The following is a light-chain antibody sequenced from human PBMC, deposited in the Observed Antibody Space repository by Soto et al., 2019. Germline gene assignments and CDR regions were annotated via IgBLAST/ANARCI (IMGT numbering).Light chain of an antibody. J-gene: IGKJ2*01. CDR3: QQYGSSPYT. V-gene: IGKV3-20*01. CDR1: QSVSSSY. Sequence: EIVLTQSPGTLSLSPGERATLSCRASQSVSSSYLAWYQQKPGQAPRLLIYGASSRATGIPDRFSGSGSGTAFTLTISRLEPEDFGLYYCQQYGSSPYTFGQGTKLEIK. CDR2: GAS.